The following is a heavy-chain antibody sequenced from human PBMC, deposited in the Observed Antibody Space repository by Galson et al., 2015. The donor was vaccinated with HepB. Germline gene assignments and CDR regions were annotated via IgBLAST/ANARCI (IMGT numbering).Heavy chain of an antibody. Sequence: SLRLSCAASGFTFSSYSMNWVRQAPGKGLEWVSSISSSSSYIYYADSVKGRFTISRDNAKNSLYLQMNSLRAEDTAVYYCARVPDFWSGSYYYYYGMDVWGQGTTVTVSS. CDR3: ARVPDFWSGSYYYYYGMDV. J-gene: IGHJ6*02. V-gene: IGHV3-21*04. CDR2: ISSSSSYI. CDR1: GFTFSSYS. D-gene: IGHD3-3*01.